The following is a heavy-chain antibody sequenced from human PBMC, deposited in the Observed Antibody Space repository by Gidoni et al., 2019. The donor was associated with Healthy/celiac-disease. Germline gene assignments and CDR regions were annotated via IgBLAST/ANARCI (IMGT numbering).Heavy chain of an antibody. CDR3: ARRAGYDFWSGYPGYYYGMDV. CDR1: GFTFRSYS. CDR2: ISSSSSTI. D-gene: IGHD3-3*01. Sequence: EVQLVESGGGLVQPGGSLRLSCAASGFTFRSYSMNWVRQAPGKGLEWVSYISSSSSTIYYADSVKGRFTISRDNAKNSLYLQMNSLRDEDTAVYYCARRAGYDFWSGYPGYYYGMDVWGQGTTVTVSS. V-gene: IGHV3-48*02. J-gene: IGHJ6*02.